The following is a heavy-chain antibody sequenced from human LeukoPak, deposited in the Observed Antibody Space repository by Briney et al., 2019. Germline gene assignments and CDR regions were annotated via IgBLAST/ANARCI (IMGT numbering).Heavy chain of an antibody. Sequence: SQTLSLTCTVSGGSISSGSYYWSWIRQPAGKGLEWIGRIYTSGSTNYNPSLKSRVTISVDTSKNQFSLKLSSLTAADTAVYYCAREGCSGGSCYLDYWGQGTLVTVSS. CDR3: AREGCSGGSCYLDY. CDR2: IYTSGST. V-gene: IGHV4-61*02. J-gene: IGHJ4*02. CDR1: GGSISSGSYY. D-gene: IGHD2-15*01.